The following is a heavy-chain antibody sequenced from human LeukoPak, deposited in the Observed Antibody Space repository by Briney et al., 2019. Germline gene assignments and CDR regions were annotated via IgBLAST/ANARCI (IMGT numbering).Heavy chain of an antibody. CDR1: GFTFRNYW. J-gene: IGHJ4*02. D-gene: IGHD1-26*01. CDR3: TRDTGGIGSYPDY. CDR2: IKQDGSEK. V-gene: IGHV3-7*01. Sequence: GGSLRLSCAASGFTFRNYWMTWVRQTPGKGLEWMANIKQDGSEKYFWDSVKGRFTISRDNAKNSVYLQMNSLRVEDTGVYYCTRDTGGIGSYPDYWGQGTLVTVSS.